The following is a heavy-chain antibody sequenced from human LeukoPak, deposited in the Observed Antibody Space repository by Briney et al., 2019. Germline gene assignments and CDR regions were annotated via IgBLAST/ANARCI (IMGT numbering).Heavy chain of an antibody. CDR1: GFTFSTYW. D-gene: IGHD1-1*01. CDR2: INGDGSST. CDR3: ARDGHGNWNDGGWFDP. Sequence: GGSLRLSCAASGFTFSTYWMHWVRQAPGKGLMWVSRINGDGSSTSCADSVKGRFTISRDNAKNTLYLQMNSLRAEDTAVYYCARDGHGNWNDGGWFDPWGQGTLVTVSS. J-gene: IGHJ5*02. V-gene: IGHV3-74*01.